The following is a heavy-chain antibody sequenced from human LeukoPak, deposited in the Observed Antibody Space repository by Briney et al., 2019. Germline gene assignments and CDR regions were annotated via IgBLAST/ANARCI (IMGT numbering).Heavy chain of an antibody. Sequence: GESLKISCKGSGYSFTNYWINWVRQMPGKGLEWMGRIDPSDSYTNYSPSFQGHVTISVDKSITTAYLQWSSLKASDTAMYYCARSGIQIDFWGQGTLVTVSS. V-gene: IGHV5-10-1*01. CDR1: GYSFTNYW. J-gene: IGHJ4*02. D-gene: IGHD6-13*01. CDR2: IDPSDSYT. CDR3: ARSGIQIDF.